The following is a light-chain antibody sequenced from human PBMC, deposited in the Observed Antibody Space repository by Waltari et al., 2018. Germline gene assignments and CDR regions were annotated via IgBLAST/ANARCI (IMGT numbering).Light chain of an antibody. CDR3: QAWDSSTGI. V-gene: IGLV3-1*01. J-gene: IGLJ2*01. CDR2: QDS. Sequence: SYELTQSASVSVSPGQTASITCSGDKLGDKYASWYQQKPGQSPVLVMYQDSKRPSGIPERFSGSNSGNTATLTISGTQAMDEADYYCQAWDSSTGILGGGTKLTVL. CDR1: KLGDKY.